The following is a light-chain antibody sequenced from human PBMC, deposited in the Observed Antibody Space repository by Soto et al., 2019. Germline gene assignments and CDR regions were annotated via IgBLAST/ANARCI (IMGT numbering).Light chain of an antibody. CDR1: QRVLYRSNTKNY. J-gene: IGKJ3*01. CDR3: QQYYSTPFT. V-gene: IGKV4-1*01. CDR2: WAS. Sequence: DIVMTQSPDSLAVSLGERATINCKSSQRVLYRSNTKNYLAWYQQKPGQPPKLLIYWASTRESGVPDRFSGSGSGTDSTLTISSLQAEDVAVYYCQQYYSTPFTFGPGTKVDIK.